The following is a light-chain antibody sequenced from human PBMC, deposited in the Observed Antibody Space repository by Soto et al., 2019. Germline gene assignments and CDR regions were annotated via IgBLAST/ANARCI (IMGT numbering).Light chain of an antibody. CDR3: QEYNNWRPIT. Sequence: IVMTQSPATLSVSPGERATLSCRASQSISSKLAWYQQKPGQAPRLLIYGASNRATGIPVRFSGSGSGTEFTLTITRLQSEDFAIYYCQEYNNWRPITFGGGTKVDIK. CDR2: GAS. J-gene: IGKJ4*01. V-gene: IGKV3-15*01. CDR1: QSISSK.